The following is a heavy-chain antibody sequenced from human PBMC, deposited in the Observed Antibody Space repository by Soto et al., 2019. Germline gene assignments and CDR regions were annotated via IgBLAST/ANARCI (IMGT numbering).Heavy chain of an antibody. CDR3: ARDDEGGDECDLGY. J-gene: IGHJ4*02. D-gene: IGHD2-21*02. CDR2: ILSDGSNK. CDR1: GFTLSSHA. Sequence: QVQLVESGGGVVQPGRSLRLSCAVSGFTLSSHAMHWVRQAPGKGLEWVALILSDGSNKYYADSVKGRFTTSRDNSKNTIYVQMNSLGVEETAGYYCARDDEGGDECDLGYWGQGALVTVSS. V-gene: IGHV3-30-3*01.